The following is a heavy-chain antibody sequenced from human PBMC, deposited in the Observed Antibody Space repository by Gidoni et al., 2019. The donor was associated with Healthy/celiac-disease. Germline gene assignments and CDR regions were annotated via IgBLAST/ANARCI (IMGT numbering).Heavy chain of an antibody. D-gene: IGHD6-19*01. CDR2: ISSSSSYI. V-gene: IGHV3-21*01. Sequence: EVQLVESGGGLVKPGGSLRLSCAASGFTFSSYSMNWVRQAPGKGLEWVSSISSSSSYIYYADSVKGRFTISRDNAKNSLYLQMNSLRAEDTAVYYCARDLGIAVAGDLDYWGQGTLVTVSS. CDR3: ARDLGIAVAGDLDY. CDR1: GFTFSSYS. J-gene: IGHJ4*02.